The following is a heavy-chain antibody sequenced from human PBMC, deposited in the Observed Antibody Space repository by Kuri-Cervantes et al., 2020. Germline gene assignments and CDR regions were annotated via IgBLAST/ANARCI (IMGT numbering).Heavy chain of an antibody. V-gene: IGHV3-23*01. D-gene: IGHD3-3*01. J-gene: IGHJ4*02. Sequence: GESLKISCAASGFTFSSYAMSWVRQPPGKGPEWVSTINNFGGSPYYADSVKGRFTISRDNSKNTLSLQMNNLRAEDTAVHYCAKFADPQFFEWFFDYWGQGTLVTVSS. CDR2: INNFGGSP. CDR3: AKFADPQFFEWFFDY. CDR1: GFTFSSYA.